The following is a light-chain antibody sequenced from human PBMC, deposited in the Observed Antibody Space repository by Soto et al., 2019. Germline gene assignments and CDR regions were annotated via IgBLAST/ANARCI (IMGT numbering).Light chain of an antibody. CDR2: AAS. V-gene: IGKV1-39*01. CDR3: QQSYSTPYS. CDR1: QSISSF. Sequence: DIQMTQSPSSLSASVGDRVTITCRASQSISSFLNWYQQKPGKAPKLLIYAASTLHSGVPSRFSGSGSGTDFTLTISSPQPEDFATYYCQQSYSTPYSFGQGTKLEIK. J-gene: IGKJ2*03.